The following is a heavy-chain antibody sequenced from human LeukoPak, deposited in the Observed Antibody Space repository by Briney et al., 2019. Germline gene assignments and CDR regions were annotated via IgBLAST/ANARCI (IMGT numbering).Heavy chain of an antibody. CDR2: ISSSGTTI. Sequence: GSLRLSCAASGFFFRSYEMNWVRQAPGKGLEWVSYISSSGTTIYYADSVKGRFTISRDNTNNALYLQMNSLRAEDTAVYYCVRLRDYGGNSDGFDIWGQGTMVTVSS. CDR1: GFFFRSYE. V-gene: IGHV3-48*03. J-gene: IGHJ3*02. D-gene: IGHD4-23*01. CDR3: VRLRDYGGNSDGFDI.